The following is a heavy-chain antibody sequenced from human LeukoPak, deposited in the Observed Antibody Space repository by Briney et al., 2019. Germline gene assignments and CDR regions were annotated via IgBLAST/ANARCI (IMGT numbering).Heavy chain of an antibody. CDR1: GFTFSSYW. J-gene: IGHJ4*02. CDR3: ARQSPVRDHYYDSSGPLDY. Sequence: GGSLRLSCAASGFTFSSYWMTWVRQAPGKGLEWVANIKQDGSEQYYVDSVKGRFTISRDSAKNSLYLQMNSLRAEDTAEYYCARQSPVRDHYYDSSGPLDYWGQGTLVTVPS. CDR2: IKQDGSEQ. D-gene: IGHD3-22*01. V-gene: IGHV3-7*01.